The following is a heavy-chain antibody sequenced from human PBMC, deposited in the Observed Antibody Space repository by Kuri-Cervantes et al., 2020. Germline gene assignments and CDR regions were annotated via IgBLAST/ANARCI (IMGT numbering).Heavy chain of an antibody. CDR1: GFTVKSYG. J-gene: IGHJ4*03. V-gene: IGHV1-18*01. CDR3: DSDYGSCFDY. Sequence: QVKLEESGAELVKPGASVKRSCKASGFTVKSYGISWVTQRPGKGLEWIGRVDPGDGDTNYNRKFKGKATVTADKSSSTAYMHLSSLTSEDSAVYFCDSDYGSCFDYWGQGTTLTVSS. D-gene: IGHD4-17*01. CDR2: VDPGDGDT.